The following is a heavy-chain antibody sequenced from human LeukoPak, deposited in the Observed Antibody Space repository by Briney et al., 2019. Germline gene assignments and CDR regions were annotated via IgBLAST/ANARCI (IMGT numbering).Heavy chain of an antibody. CDR2: ISGSGGST. V-gene: IGHV3-23*01. CDR3: AKDYSSGWYPPLYYYYYGMDV. CDR1: GFTFSSYA. D-gene: IGHD6-13*01. J-gene: IGHJ6*02. Sequence: ESGGSLRLSCAASGFTFSSYAMSWVRQAPGKGLEWVSAISGSGGSTYYADSVKGRFTISRDNAKNSLYLQMNSLRAEDTALYYCAKDYSSGWYPPLYYYYYGMDVWGQGTTVTVSS.